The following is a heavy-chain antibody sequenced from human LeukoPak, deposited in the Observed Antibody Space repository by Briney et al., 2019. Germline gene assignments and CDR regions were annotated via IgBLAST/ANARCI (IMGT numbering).Heavy chain of an antibody. J-gene: IGHJ4*02. V-gene: IGHV4-4*02. Sequence: KSSETLSLTCAVSGGSISSSNWWSWVRQPPGKGRESIGEIYHSGCTNYNPSLKSRVTISVDKSKNQFSLKLSSVTAADTAVYYCARSRDYDSRKLDYWGQGTLVTVSS. D-gene: IGHD3-22*01. CDR3: ARSRDYDSRKLDY. CDR2: IYHSGCT. CDR1: GGSISSSNW.